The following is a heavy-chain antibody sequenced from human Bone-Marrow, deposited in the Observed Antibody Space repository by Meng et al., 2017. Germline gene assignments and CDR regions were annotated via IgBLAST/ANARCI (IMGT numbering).Heavy chain of an antibody. CDR1: GFTFDDYA. D-gene: IGHD2-21*01. CDR3: ARTVRNSNFDY. CDR2: IIGNSGSI. J-gene: IGHJ4*02. Sequence: SLKFSCAASGFTFDDYAMHWSRQAPGKGLEWVPGIIGNSGSIGYADSVKGRFTISRDNAKNSLYLQMNSLRAEDTAVYYCARTVRNSNFDYWGQGTLVTVSS. V-gene: IGHV3-9*01.